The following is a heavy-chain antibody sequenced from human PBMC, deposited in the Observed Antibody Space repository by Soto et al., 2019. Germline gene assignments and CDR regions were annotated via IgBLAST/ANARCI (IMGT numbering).Heavy chain of an antibody. V-gene: IGHV4-61*01. CDR3: VREDDGGDRGYYGLDV. CDR2: IYYSGSV. Sequence: SETLSLTCTVSGGSVSSGSYYWSWIRQPPGKGLEWIGYIYYSGSVYYNPSLQSRLSMSVDTSKNLFSLKLASVTAADTAVYFCVREDDGGDRGYYGLDVWGQGTTVTVSS. J-gene: IGHJ6*02. D-gene: IGHD2-21*02. CDR1: GGSVSSGSYY.